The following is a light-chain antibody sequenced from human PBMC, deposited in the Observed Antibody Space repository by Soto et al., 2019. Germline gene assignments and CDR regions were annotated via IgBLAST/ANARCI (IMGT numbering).Light chain of an antibody. J-gene: IGKJ4*01. CDR2: DAF. CDR1: QSVGSK. CDR3: QQYNNWPPLT. V-gene: IGKV3-15*01. Sequence: EVVMTQSPATLSVSPGERATLSCRASQSVGSKLAWYQQKPGQAPRLLIFDAFTRATGIPARFSGSGPGTEFTLFISSLQSEDFAVYYCQQYNNWPPLTFGGGTKVDIK.